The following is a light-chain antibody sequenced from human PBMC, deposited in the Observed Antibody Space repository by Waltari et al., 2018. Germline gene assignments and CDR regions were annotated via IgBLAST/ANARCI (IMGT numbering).Light chain of an antibody. J-gene: IGKJ1*01. CDR2: AAS. Sequence: ELVLTQSPGTLSLSPGERATLSCRASQRVSKYLAWYQQRPGQAPSLLIYAASTRATGIPDRFSGSGYGTDFSLIISRLEPEDFAVYYCQNHERLPATFGQGTKVEIK. V-gene: IGKV3-20*01. CDR1: QRVSKY. CDR3: QNHERLPAT.